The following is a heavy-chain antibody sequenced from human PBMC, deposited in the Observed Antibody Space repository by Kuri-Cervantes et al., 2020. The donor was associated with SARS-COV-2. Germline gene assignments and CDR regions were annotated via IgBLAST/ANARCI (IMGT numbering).Heavy chain of an antibody. CDR3: AKPGSVRGIIREDHYGLDV. D-gene: IGHD3-10*01. Sequence: GESLKISCAASGFTFSSYGMHWVRQAPGKGLEWVAVIWYDGSNKYYADSVKGRFTISRDNSKNTLYLQMNSLRPEDTGVYYCAKPGSVRGIIREDHYGLDVWGQGTTVTVSS. J-gene: IGHJ6*02. V-gene: IGHV3-30*02. CDR1: GFTFSSYG. CDR2: IWYDGSNK.